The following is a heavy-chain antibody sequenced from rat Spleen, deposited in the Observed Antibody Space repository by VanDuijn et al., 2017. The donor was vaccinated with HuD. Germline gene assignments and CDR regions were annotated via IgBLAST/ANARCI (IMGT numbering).Heavy chain of an antibody. V-gene: IGHV5-19*01. D-gene: IGHD1-4*01. Sequence: EVQLVESGGGLVQPGRSLKLSCAASGFTFSDYAMNWIRQAPTKGLEWVASISPSGGGTHYRDSVKGRFTISRNNAQNSIYLQMNSLTSDDKATYYCTRLEPGYNSNWFAYWGQGTLVTVSS. CDR2: ISPSGGGT. CDR3: TRLEPGYNSNWFAY. J-gene: IGHJ3*01. CDR1: GFTFSDYA.